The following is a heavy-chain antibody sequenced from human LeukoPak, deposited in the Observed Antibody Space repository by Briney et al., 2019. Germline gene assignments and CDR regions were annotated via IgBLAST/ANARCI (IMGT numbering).Heavy chain of an antibody. CDR2: IYPGDSDT. V-gene: IGHV5-51*01. Sequence: GEALEIPCQGSGYIFTSYWIGWVRQVPGKGLEWMGIIYPGDSDTRYSPSFQGQVTISADKSISTAYLQWSSLKASDTAMYYCARLSITIFGVVTPSDAFDIWGQGTMVTVSS. J-gene: IGHJ3*02. D-gene: IGHD3-3*01. CDR3: ARLSITIFGVVTPSDAFDI. CDR1: GYIFTSYW.